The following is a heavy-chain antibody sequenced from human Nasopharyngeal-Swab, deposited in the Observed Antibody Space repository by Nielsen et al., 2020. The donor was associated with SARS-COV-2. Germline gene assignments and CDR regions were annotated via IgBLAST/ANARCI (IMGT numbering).Heavy chain of an antibody. D-gene: IGHD2-2*01. CDR1: GYTFTGYY. J-gene: IGHJ6*02. CDR2: INPNSGGT. CDR3: ARASDIVVVPAASEPSLYYYYYGMDV. Sequence: ASVKVSCKASGYTFTGYYMHWVRQAPGQGLEWMGRINPNSGGTNYAQKLQGRVTMTTDTSTSTAYMELRSLRSDDTAVYYCARASDIVVVPAASEPSLYYYYYGMDVWGQGTTVTVSS. V-gene: IGHV1-2*06.